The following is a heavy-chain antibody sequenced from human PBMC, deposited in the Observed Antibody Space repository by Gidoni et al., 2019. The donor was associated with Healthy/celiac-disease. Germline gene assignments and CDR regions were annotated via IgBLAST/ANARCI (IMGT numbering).Heavy chain of an antibody. J-gene: IGHJ4*02. D-gene: IGHD6-13*01. V-gene: IGHV3-48*04. CDR3: ARWLQLVRAVDY. CDR1: GFTFSRSS. Sequence: EVQLVVSGGALVQHGGSLTLSCAPPGFTFSRSSMNWVRQAPGKGLEWVSYISSSSSTIYYADSVKGRFTISRDNAKNSLYLQMNSLRAEDTAVYYCARWLQLVRAVDYWGQGTLVTVSS. CDR2: ISSSSSTI.